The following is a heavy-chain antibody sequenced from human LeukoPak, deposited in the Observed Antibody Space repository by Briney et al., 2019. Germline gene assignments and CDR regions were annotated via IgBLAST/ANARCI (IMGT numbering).Heavy chain of an antibody. V-gene: IGHV1-46*01. CDR2: TYPRDGST. Sequence: ASVKVSCKASGYSFTSNYIHWVRQAPGQGLKWMGMTYPRDGSTSYAQKFQGRVTVTRDTSTSTVHMELSGLRSEDTAVYYCARDQEAFDYWGQGTLVTVSS. J-gene: IGHJ4*02. CDR1: GYSFTSNY. CDR3: ARDQEAFDY.